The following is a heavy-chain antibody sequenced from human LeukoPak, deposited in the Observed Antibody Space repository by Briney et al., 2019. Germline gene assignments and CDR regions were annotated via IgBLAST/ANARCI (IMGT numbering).Heavy chain of an antibody. D-gene: IGHD3-10*01. Sequence: GGSLRLSCGASGFSFSSNSMDWVRQAPGKGLELVSYISGSGSSIYYADSVKGRFTISRDNAKNSLYLQMNSLRDEDTAVYYCARDRGSGSYPFDYWGQGTLVTVSS. J-gene: IGHJ4*02. CDR1: GFSFSSNS. CDR2: ISGSGSSI. V-gene: IGHV3-48*02. CDR3: ARDRGSGSYPFDY.